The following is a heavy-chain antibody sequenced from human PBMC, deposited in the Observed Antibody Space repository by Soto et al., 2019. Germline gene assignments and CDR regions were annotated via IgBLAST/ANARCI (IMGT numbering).Heavy chain of an antibody. D-gene: IGHD6-13*01. V-gene: IGHV4-34*01. CDR2: INHSGST. CDR1: GGSSSGYY. Sequence: SETLSLTCAVYGGSSSGYYWSWIRQPPGKGLEWIGEINHSGSTNYNPSLKSRVTISVDTSKNQFSLKLSSVTAADTAVYYCARGGRSSSWFRSMDVWGKGTTVTVSS. J-gene: IGHJ6*04. CDR3: ARGGRSSSWFRSMDV.